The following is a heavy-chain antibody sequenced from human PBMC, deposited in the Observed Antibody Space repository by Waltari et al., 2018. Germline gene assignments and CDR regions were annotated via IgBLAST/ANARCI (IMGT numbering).Heavy chain of an antibody. V-gene: IGHV4-39*07. CDR2: IVYNGAT. CDR3: AREIRDIVVVPSPGGY. D-gene: IGHD2-2*01. Sequence: QLQLQESGPGLVKSSETLSLTCTVSGGSIDSSHYYWGWIRQPPGKGLEWLGTIVYNGATKYNPSLKGGVSISLDTSKNQFSLRLSSITAADTAMYYCAREIRDIVVVPSPGGYWVQGTLVTVSS. CDR1: GGSIDSSHYY. J-gene: IGHJ4*02.